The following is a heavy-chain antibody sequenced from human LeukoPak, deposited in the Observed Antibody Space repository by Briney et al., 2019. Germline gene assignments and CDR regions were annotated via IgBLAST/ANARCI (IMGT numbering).Heavy chain of an antibody. J-gene: IGHJ5*02. CDR3: SRALYYYGSGGSWFDP. CDR2: ISNSGTII. D-gene: IGHD3-10*01. CDR1: GFTFSDYY. Sequence: PGGSLRLSCAASGFTFSDYYMSWIRQAPGKGLEWVSYISNSGTIISYADSVKGRFTISRDNAKNTLYLQMNSLTAEDTAVYYCSRALYYYGSGGSWFDPWGQGTLVTVSS. V-gene: IGHV3-11*04.